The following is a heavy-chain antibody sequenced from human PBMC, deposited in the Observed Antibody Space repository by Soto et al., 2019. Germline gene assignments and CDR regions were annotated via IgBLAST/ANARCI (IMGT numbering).Heavy chain of an antibody. V-gene: IGHV4-59*08. CDR1: GGSISSYY. CDR2: IYYSGST. D-gene: IGHD3-3*01. Sequence: SETLSLTCTVSGGSISSYYWSWIRQPPGKGLEWIGYIYYSGSTNYNPSLKSRVTISVDTSKNQFSLKLSSVTAADTAVYYCARIRRVTIFGVVIMPDRFDPWGQGTLVTVSS. CDR3: ARIRRVTIFGVVIMPDRFDP. J-gene: IGHJ5*02.